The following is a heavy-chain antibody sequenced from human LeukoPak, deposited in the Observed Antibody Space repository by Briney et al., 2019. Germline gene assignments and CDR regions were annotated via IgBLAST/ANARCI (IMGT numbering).Heavy chain of an antibody. CDR2: ISWDGGST. J-gene: IGHJ6*03. Sequence: SGGSLRLSCAASGFTFDDYAMHWVRQAPGKGLEWVSLISWDGGSTYYADSVKGRFTISGDNSKNSLYLQMNSLRAEDTALYYCAKGGDSSSWNYYMDVWGKGTTVTVSS. D-gene: IGHD6-13*01. CDR3: AKGGDSSSWNYYMDV. V-gene: IGHV3-43D*03. CDR1: GFTFDDYA.